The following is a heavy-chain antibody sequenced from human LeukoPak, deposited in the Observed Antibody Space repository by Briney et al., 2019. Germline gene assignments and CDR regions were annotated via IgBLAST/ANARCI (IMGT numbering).Heavy chain of an antibody. V-gene: IGHV1-18*01. CDR3: ARGPLRYSSSWYGDYYGMDV. J-gene: IGHJ6*02. Sequence: ASVKVSCKASGYTFTSYAMNWVRQAPGQGLEWMGWISAYNGNTNYAQKLQGRVTMTTDTSTSTAYMELRSLRSDDTAVYYCARGPLRYSSSWYGDYYGMDVWGQGTTVTVSS. D-gene: IGHD6-13*01. CDR1: GYTFTSYA. CDR2: ISAYNGNT.